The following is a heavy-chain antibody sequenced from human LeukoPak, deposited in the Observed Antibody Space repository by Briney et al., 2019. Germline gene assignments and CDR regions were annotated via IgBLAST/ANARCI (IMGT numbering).Heavy chain of an antibody. CDR1: GCTFTNYP. Sequence: GASVKVSCKASGCTFTNYPIHWVRQAPGQRLEWMGWINAGNGNTEYSQKFQGRVTITRDTSASTAYMELSSLGSEDTAVFYCARVRRGYCTNGICSNSINDAFGIWGQGTVVTVSS. J-gene: IGHJ3*02. CDR2: INAGNGNT. D-gene: IGHD2-8*01. V-gene: IGHV1-3*01. CDR3: ARVRRGYCTNGICSNSINDAFGI.